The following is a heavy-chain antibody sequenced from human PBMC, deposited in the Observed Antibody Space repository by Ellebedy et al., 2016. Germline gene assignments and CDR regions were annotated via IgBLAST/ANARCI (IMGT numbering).Heavy chain of an antibody. V-gene: IGHV3-74*01. D-gene: IGHD4-17*01. J-gene: IGHJ4*02. CDR3: ATLRGARNTGDY. CDR2: INPVGTYT. Sequence: GRSLRLSXASSGFTFTIYWMYWVRQTPGKGLRWVSHINPVGTYTDYADSVKGRFTISRDNAKKTVYLQMNSLRADDTAVYYCATLRGARNTGDYWGQGTVVTVSS. CDR1: GFTFTIYW.